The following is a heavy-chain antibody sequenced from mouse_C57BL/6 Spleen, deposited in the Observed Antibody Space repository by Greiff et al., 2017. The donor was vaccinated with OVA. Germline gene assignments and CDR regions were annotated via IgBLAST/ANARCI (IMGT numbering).Heavy chain of an antibody. V-gene: IGHV3-6*01. CDR1: GYSITSGYY. Sequence: ESGPGLVKPSQSLSLTCSVTGYSITSGYYWNWIRQFPGNKLEWMGYISYDGSNNYNPSLKNRISITRDTSKNQFFLKMNSVTTEDTATDYCARVYGSSFHFDYWGQGTTLTVSS. J-gene: IGHJ2*01. CDR2: ISYDGSN. D-gene: IGHD1-1*01. CDR3: ARVYGSSFHFDY.